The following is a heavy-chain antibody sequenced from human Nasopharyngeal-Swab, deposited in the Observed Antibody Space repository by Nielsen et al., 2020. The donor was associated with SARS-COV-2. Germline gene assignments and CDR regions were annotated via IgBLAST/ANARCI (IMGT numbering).Heavy chain of an antibody. J-gene: IGHJ6*02. Sequence: GESLKTSCAASGFTFSSYDMHWVRQATGKGLEWVSAIGTAGDTYYPGSVKGRFTIPRENAKNSMYLQMNSLRAGDTAVYYCARASPYYYGSGSYSRDYYYGMDVWGQGTTVTVSS. CDR1: GFTFSSYD. V-gene: IGHV3-13*01. CDR3: ARASPYYYGSGSYSRDYYYGMDV. D-gene: IGHD3-10*01. CDR2: IGTAGDT.